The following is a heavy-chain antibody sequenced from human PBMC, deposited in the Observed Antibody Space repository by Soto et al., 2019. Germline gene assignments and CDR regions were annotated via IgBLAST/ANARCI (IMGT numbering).Heavy chain of an antibody. V-gene: IGHV4-61*01. D-gene: IGHD2-15*01. CDR2: IYYSGNT. CDR1: GVSVSTDNYY. J-gene: IGHJ6*02. CDR3: ARDAGYCSGGSCPGYYGMAG. Sequence: SETLSLTCTVSGVSVSTDNYYWSLLRPPPGKGLEWIGYIYYSGNTNYNPSLKSRVTISVDTCKNQFSLKLSSVTAADTAVYYCARDAGYCSGGSCPGYYGMAGWGQGTTVTVSS.